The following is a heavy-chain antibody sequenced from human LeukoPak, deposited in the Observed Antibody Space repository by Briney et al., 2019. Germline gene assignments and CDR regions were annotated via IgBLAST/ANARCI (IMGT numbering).Heavy chain of an antibody. CDR1: GYIFKNHW. J-gene: IGHJ4*02. CDR2: IFPGDSDA. D-gene: IGHD3-22*01. V-gene: IGHV5-51*01. Sequence: GESLKISCQGAGYIFKNHWIGWVRQTPERVLEWMAIIFPGDSDARYSPSFQGQVTISADKSINTAYLQWNSLKASDTAMYYCARSGGGYTPSGDYWGQGTLVTVSS. CDR3: ARSGGGYTPSGDY.